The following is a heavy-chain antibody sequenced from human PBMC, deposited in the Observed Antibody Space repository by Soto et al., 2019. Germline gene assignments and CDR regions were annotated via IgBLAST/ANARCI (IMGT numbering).Heavy chain of an antibody. CDR2: IWYDGSNK. Sequence: GGSLRLSCAASGFTFSSYGMHWVRQAPGKGLEWVAVIWYDGSNKYYADSVKGRFTISRDNSKNTLYLQMNSLRAEDTAVYYCARVGVVVPAAIGGYYYYYMDVWGKGTTVTVSS. CDR3: ARVGVVVPAAIGGYYYYYMDV. J-gene: IGHJ6*03. D-gene: IGHD2-2*01. V-gene: IGHV3-33*01. CDR1: GFTFSSYG.